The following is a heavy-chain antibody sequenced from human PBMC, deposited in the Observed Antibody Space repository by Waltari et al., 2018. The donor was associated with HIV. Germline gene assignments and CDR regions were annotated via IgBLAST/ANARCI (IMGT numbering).Heavy chain of an antibody. J-gene: IGHJ4*02. CDR3: ARRNGYYFDF. D-gene: IGHD5-12*01. V-gene: IGHV5-51*03. CDR1: GYTFYGYW. CDR2: IYPGDSDV. Sequence: EVQLVQSGAEVKKPGESLRISCETSGYTFYGYWIVWLRQMPGKGLEWMGTIYPGDSDVRYNPSVRGQVTFSTDKSINTAYLQWSSLRASDTAMYYCARRNGYYFDFWGQGTLVTVTS.